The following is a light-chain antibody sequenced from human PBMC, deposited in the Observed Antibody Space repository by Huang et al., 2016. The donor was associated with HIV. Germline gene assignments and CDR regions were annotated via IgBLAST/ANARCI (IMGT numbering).Light chain of an antibody. J-gene: IGKJ1*01. CDR2: DAS. Sequence: EIVLTQSPATLSLSPGERATLSCRASQSISNDLAWYQQKPGQAPRLLIYDASNRATGTPARFSDSGSGTDFTLTISSLEPEDFAVYYCQQRSDWPPWTFGQGTKVEIK. CDR3: QQRSDWPPWT. V-gene: IGKV3-11*01. CDR1: QSISND.